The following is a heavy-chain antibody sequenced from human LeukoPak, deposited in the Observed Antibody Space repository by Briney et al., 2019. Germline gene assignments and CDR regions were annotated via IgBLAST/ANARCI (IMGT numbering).Heavy chain of an antibody. Sequence: PSETLSLTCTVSGGSISSGNYYWSWIRQHPGKGLEWIGYIHHSGSTYYNPSLKSRVIISVDTSKNQFSMKLNSVTAADTAVYYCASYGSGSYRFDPWGQGTLVTVSS. CDR1: GGSISSGNYY. CDR3: ASYGSGSYRFDP. D-gene: IGHD3-10*01. J-gene: IGHJ5*02. CDR2: IHHSGST. V-gene: IGHV4-31*03.